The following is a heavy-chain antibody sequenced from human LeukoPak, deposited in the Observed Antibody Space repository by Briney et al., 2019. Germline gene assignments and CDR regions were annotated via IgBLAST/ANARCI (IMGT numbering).Heavy chain of an antibody. CDR1: GFTFSSSA. Sequence: GGSLRLSCAASGFTFSSSAMSWFRKAPGKGLEWFSAISNNGGYTYYADSVQGRFTISRDNSKSTLCLQMNSLRAEDTAVYYCAKSGQGSYYYYNMDVWGQGTTVTVSS. J-gene: IGHJ6*02. CDR2: ISNNGGYT. CDR3: AKSGQGSYYYYNMDV. V-gene: IGHV3-23*01. D-gene: IGHD3-3*01.